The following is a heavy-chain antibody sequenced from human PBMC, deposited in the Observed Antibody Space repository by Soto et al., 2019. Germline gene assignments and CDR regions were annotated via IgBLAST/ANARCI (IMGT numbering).Heavy chain of an antibody. V-gene: IGHV4-59*08. CDR1: GCAISGYY. Sequence: PSDTLSLTFTVSGCAISGYYWGWIRQSPVRGLELIGYIHYSGSTYYNPSLNSRVTISLDTSKKQFSLKLSSVTAADTAVYYCARPASMGEFDYWGQGTLVTVSS. CDR2: IHYSGST. CDR3: ARPASMGEFDY. D-gene: IGHD1-26*01. J-gene: IGHJ4*02.